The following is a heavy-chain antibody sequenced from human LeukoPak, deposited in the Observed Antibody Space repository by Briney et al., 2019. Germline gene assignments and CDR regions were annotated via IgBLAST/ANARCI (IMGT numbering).Heavy chain of an antibody. J-gene: IGHJ4*02. D-gene: IGHD1-20*01. CDR1: GYSFTNSW. Sequence: GESLKISCKASGYSFTNSWIGWVRQMPGKGLEWMGIIYPADSDTRYSPSFQGQVTISADKSINTAYLQWSSLKASDTAMYYCATYNWGFYYFDYWGQGTLVTVSS. V-gene: IGHV5-51*01. CDR2: IYPADSDT. CDR3: ATYNWGFYYFDY.